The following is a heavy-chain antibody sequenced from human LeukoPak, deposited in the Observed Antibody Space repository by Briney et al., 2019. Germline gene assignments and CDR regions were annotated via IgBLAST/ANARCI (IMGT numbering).Heavy chain of an antibody. V-gene: IGHV3-49*04. CDR1: GFTFGDYA. Sequence: GGSLRLSCTTSGFTFGDYAMSWVRQAPGKGLEWVGLVRSKADGGTTESGTSVKGRFTFSRDDSKSIAYLQMTRLTTEDTAVYFCTRGGQLLGKGYFFDYWGLGTVVTVSS. CDR3: TRGGQLLGKGYFFDY. D-gene: IGHD1-26*01. CDR2: VRSKADGGTT. J-gene: IGHJ4*02.